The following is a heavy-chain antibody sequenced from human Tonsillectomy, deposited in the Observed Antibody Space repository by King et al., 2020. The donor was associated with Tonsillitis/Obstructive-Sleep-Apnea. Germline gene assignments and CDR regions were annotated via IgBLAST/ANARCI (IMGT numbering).Heavy chain of an antibody. CDR2: IYWDDDK. CDR1: GFSLSTSGGG. Sequence: TLKESGPTLVKPTQTLTLTCTFSGFSLSTSGGGVGWIRQPPGKALEWLALIYWDDDKRYSPSLKCRLTITKHASQNHVVVTLTNMDAVDTATYYCAQSRQGRFDFWGQGTLVTVSS. CDR3: AQSRQGRFDF. J-gene: IGHJ4*02. V-gene: IGHV2-5*02.